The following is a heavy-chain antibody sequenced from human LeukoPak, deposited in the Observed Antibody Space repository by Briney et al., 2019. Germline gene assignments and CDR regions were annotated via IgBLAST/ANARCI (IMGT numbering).Heavy chain of an antibody. Sequence: GGSLRLSCAASGFTFSSYAMSWVRQAPGKGLEWVSAISGSGGSTYYADSVKGRFTISRDNSKNTLYLQMNSLRAEDTAVYYCAKSHGVYGSGSYIDYWGQGTLVTVSS. D-gene: IGHD3-10*01. CDR3: AKSHGVYGSGSYIDY. CDR1: GFTFSSYA. CDR2: ISGSGGST. J-gene: IGHJ4*02. V-gene: IGHV3-23*01.